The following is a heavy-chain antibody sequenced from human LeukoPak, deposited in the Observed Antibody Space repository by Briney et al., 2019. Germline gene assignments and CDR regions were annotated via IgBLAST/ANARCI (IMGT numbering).Heavy chain of an antibody. Sequence: SETLSLTCAVYGGSFSGYYWSWIRQPPGKGLEWIGEINRSGSTNYNPSLKSRVTISVDTSKNQFSLKLSSVTAADTAVCYCATASSYSGYYYYYMDVWGKGTTVTVSS. CDR1: GGSFSGYY. D-gene: IGHD1-26*01. V-gene: IGHV4-34*01. J-gene: IGHJ6*03. CDR3: ATASSYSGYYYYYMDV. CDR2: INRSGST.